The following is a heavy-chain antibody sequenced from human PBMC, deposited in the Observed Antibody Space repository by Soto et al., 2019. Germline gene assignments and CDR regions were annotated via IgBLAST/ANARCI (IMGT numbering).Heavy chain of an antibody. CDR1: GYTFTKYI. CDR3: AKAGGSSSYNWFDP. CDR2: SNAGNGNA. D-gene: IGHD2-15*01. Sequence: ASVKVSCKASGYTFTKYIMHWVSQAPGQRLEWMGWSNAGNGNAKYSQKFQGRVTITRDTSASTAYMELSSLRSEDTAVYYCAKAGGSSSYNWFDPWGQGTQVTVSS. V-gene: IGHV1-3*01. J-gene: IGHJ5*02.